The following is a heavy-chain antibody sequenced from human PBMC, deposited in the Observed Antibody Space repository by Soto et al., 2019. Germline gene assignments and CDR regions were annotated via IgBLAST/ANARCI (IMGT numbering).Heavy chain of an antibody. CDR3: AKDTYSNYAYYYYGMDV. J-gene: IGHJ6*02. Sequence: GCSLSLSCAASGFTFSSYGMHWVRQAPGKGLEWVAVISYDGSNKYYADSVKGRFTISRDNSKNTLYLQMNSLRAEDTAVYYCAKDTYSNYAYYYYGMDVWGQGTTVTVSS. V-gene: IGHV3-30*18. CDR1: GFTFSSYG. D-gene: IGHD4-4*01. CDR2: ISYDGSNK.